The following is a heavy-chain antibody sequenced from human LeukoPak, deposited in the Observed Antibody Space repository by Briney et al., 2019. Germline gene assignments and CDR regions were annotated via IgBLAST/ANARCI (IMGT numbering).Heavy chain of an antibody. CDR3: ARVRLRGPYYGMDV. CDR1: GGSISSYY. J-gene: IGHJ6*02. Sequence: PSETLSLTCTVSGGSISSYYWSWIRQPPGKGLEWIGYIYYSGSTNYNPSLKSRVTISVDTSKNQFSLKLSSVTAADTAVYYCARVRLRGPYYGMDVWGQGTTVTVSS. D-gene: IGHD5-12*01. CDR2: IYYSGST. V-gene: IGHV4-59*01.